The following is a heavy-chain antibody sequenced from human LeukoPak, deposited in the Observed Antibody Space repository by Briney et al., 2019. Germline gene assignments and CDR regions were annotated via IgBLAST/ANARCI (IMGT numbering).Heavy chain of an antibody. Sequence: SETLSLTCTVSGGSISSYYWSWIRQPPGKGLEWIGYIYYSGSTNYNPSLKSRVTISVDTSKNQFSLKLSSVTAADTAVYYCARVRIVGGSYYFDYWGQGTLVTVSS. CDR3: ARVRIVGGSYYFDY. CDR2: IYYSGST. CDR1: GGSISSYY. V-gene: IGHV4-59*08. D-gene: IGHD1-26*01. J-gene: IGHJ4*02.